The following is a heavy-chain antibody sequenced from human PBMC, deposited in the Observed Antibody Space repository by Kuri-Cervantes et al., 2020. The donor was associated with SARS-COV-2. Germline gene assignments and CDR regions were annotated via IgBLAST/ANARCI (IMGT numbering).Heavy chain of an antibody. CDR2: IDWDDDK. V-gene: IGHV2-70*04. CDR1: DFSLNTYGMR. CDR3: ARINPRTTGWYDFDY. J-gene: IGHJ4*02. Sequence: SGPTLVKPTQTLTLTCTFSDFSLNTYGMRVSWIRQPPGKALEWLARIDWDDDKFYSPSLRTRLTISKDPSKNQVVLTMTNMDPVDTATYYCARINPRTTGWYDFDYWGQGTLVTVSS. D-gene: IGHD6-19*01.